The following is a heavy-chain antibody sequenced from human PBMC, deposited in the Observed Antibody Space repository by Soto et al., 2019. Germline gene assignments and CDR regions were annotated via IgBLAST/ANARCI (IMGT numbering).Heavy chain of an antibody. CDR1: GGTFSSYA. V-gene: IGHV1-69*06. J-gene: IGHJ6*02. D-gene: IGHD2-2*01. Sequence: RASVKVSCKASGGTFSSYAISWVRQAPGQGLEWMGGIIPIFGTANYAQKFQGRVTITADKSTSTAYMELSSLRSEDTAVYYCARRVPAASYYYYYGMDVWGQGTTVTLSS. CDR3: ARRVPAASYYYYYGMDV. CDR2: IIPIFGTA.